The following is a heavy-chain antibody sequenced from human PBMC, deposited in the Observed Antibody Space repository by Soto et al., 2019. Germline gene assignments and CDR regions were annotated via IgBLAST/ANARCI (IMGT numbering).Heavy chain of an antibody. CDR3: ARDAPVALGVPNSMDV. J-gene: IGHJ6*02. CDR1: GGTFSNYA. Sequence: QVQLVQSGAEVKKPGSSVKVSCKASGGTFSNYAFSWVRQAPGQGLEWMGGIITLFETPNYAQKFQGRLTITADESTSTAYMELSSLRSEDTAVYYCARDAPVALGVPNSMDVWGQGTTVTVSS. V-gene: IGHV1-69*01. CDR2: IITLFETP. D-gene: IGHD3-3*02.